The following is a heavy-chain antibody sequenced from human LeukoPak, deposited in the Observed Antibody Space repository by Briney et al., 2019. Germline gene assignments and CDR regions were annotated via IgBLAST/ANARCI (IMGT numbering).Heavy chain of an antibody. J-gene: IGHJ3*02. V-gene: IGHV3-74*01. CDR1: GFTLSTSW. CDR2: ISNDGSST. Sequence: PGGSLRLSCAASGFTLSTSWMHGVRQAPGKGLVWVSRISNDGSSTLYADSVKGRFTISRDNAKNTLYLQMNSLRAEDTAVYYCARAGRLHAFDIWGQGTMVTVSS. CDR3: ARAGRLHAFDI.